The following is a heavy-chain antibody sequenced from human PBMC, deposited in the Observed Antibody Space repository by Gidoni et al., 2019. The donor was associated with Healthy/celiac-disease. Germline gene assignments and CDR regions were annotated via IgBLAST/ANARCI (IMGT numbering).Heavy chain of an antibody. D-gene: IGHD3-10*01. V-gene: IGHV5-10-1*01. Sequence: EVQLVQSGAEVKKHGEPLRISCKGSGDSFTSYWISWVRQMPWKGLEWMGRIDPIDSYTHYRPSFQGPVTISADKSISTAYLQWSSLKASDTAMYYCATLEYGSGSLDDWGQGTLVTVSS. CDR1: GDSFTSYW. CDR2: IDPIDSYT. CDR3: ATLEYGSGSLDD. J-gene: IGHJ4*02.